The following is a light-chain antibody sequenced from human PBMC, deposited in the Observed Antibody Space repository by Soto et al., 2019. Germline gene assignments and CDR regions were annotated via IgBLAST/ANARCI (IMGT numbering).Light chain of an antibody. CDR2: AAS. CDR3: RQDDNFRT. Sequence: NQMNQSPSSLSASVGDRVTITFRASQGIRNDLHWFQQKPGKAPRLLIYAASHLQNGVPSRFSGGGSGTDFSLTIRSLQPEDFATYDCRQDDNFRTFGQGTKVDIK. J-gene: IGKJ1*01. CDR1: QGIRND. V-gene: IGKV1-6*01.